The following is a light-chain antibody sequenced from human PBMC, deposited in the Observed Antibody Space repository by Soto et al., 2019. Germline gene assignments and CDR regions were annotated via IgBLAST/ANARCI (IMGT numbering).Light chain of an antibody. CDR2: KAS. Sequence: DIQMTQSPSTLSASVGDRVTITCRASQSISTWLAWYQQKPGKAPKVLIYKASSLESGVPSRFTGSGSGTEFTLTISRLQPDDFATYYCQQYNSYSRMYTFGQGTKLEIK. CDR3: QQYNSYSRMYT. V-gene: IGKV1-5*03. J-gene: IGKJ2*01. CDR1: QSISTW.